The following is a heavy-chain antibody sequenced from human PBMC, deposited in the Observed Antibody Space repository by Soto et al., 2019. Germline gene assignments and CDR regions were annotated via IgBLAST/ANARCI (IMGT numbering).Heavy chain of an antibody. V-gene: IGHV3-21*01. CDR3: ARDNGDYDAFDI. D-gene: IGHD4-17*01. Sequence: GGALRLSCAASGFTFSSYSINWVRQAPGKGLEWVSSISSDSDYIYYAGSVKGRFTISRDNAKNSLYLQMNSLRAEDTAVYYCARDNGDYDAFDIWGQGTMVTVSS. J-gene: IGHJ3*02. CDR2: ISSDSDYI. CDR1: GFTFSSYS.